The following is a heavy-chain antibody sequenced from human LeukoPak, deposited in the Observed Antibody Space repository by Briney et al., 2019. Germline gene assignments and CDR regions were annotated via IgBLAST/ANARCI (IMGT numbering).Heavy chain of an antibody. CDR3: ARHGRRSGYNWDRYYFDY. CDR2: IYYSGST. J-gene: IGHJ4*02. V-gene: IGHV4-59*01. D-gene: IGHD5-24*01. CDR1: GGSISSYY. Sequence: SETLSLTCTVSGGSISSYYWSWIRQPPGKGLEWVWYIYYSGSTNYNPSLKSRVTISVDTSKNQFSLKLSSVTAADTAVYYCARHGRRSGYNWDRYYFDYWGQGTLVTVSS.